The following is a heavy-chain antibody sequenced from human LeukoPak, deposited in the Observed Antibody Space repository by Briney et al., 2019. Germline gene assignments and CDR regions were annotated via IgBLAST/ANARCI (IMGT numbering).Heavy chain of an antibody. CDR3: ARSIESPQYYYDSSGYFLDY. V-gene: IGHV1-69*06. J-gene: IGHJ4*02. CDR2: IIPIFGTA. Sequence: ASVKVSCKASGGTFSSYAISWVRQAPGQGLEWMGGIIPIFGTANYAQKFQGRVTITADKSTSTAYMELSSLRSEDTAVYYCARSIESPQYYYDSSGYFLDYRGQGTLVTVSS. CDR1: GGTFSSYA. D-gene: IGHD3-22*01.